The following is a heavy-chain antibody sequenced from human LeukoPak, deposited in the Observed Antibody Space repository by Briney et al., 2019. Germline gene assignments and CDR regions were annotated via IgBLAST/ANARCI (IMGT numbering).Heavy chain of an antibody. CDR2: IFYSGRN. Sequence: PSETLSLTCTVSGGSISTNYWSWIRQPPGKGLEWIGNIFYSGRNNYNPSLRSRVTMSVDTSKNRFSLKLSSVTAADTAVYYCASGVLNTSPSGLVWFDPWGQGTLVTVSS. J-gene: IGHJ5*02. CDR1: GGSISTNY. V-gene: IGHV4-59*08. D-gene: IGHD6-6*01. CDR3: ASGVLNTSPSGLVWFDP.